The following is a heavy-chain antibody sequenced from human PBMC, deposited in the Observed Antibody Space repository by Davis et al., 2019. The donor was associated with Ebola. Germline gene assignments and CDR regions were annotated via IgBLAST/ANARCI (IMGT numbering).Heavy chain of an antibody. J-gene: IGHJ5*02. CDR2: IKNDGSST. CDR3: AKGGGTSSSDFRRT. V-gene: IGHV3-74*01. D-gene: IGHD6-6*01. Sequence: GESLKISCAASGFTFSSYWMHWVRQDPGTGLVWVSRIKNDGSSTTYADSVQGRFTISRDNAKNTLYLQMNSLRAEDTAVYYCAKGGGTSSSDFRRTWGQGTLVTVSS. CDR1: GFTFSSYW.